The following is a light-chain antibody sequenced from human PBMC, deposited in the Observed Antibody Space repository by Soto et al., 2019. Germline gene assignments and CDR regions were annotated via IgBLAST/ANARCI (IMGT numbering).Light chain of an antibody. CDR3: ETWDSSTHGV. V-gene: IGLV4-60*02. CDR1: SGHSSYI. CDR2: LEGSGSY. Sequence: QPVLTQSSSASASLGSSVKLTCTLNSGHSSYIIAWHQQQPGKAPRYLMKLEGSGSYNKGSGVPDRFSGSSSGADRYLTISNLQFEDEADYYCETWDSSTHGVFGGGTKLTVL. J-gene: IGLJ3*02.